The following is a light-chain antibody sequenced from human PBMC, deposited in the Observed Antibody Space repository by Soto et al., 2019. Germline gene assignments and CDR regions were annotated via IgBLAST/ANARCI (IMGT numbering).Light chain of an antibody. CDR3: QQYNNYPWT. J-gene: IGKJ1*01. CDR1: QSISSW. CDR2: KAS. V-gene: IGKV1-5*03. Sequence: DIQMTQSPSTLSASVGDRVTITCRASQSISSWLAWYQQKPGKAPKLLIYKASSLESGVPSRFSGSGSGTDFTLPISSLQPDDFATYYCQQYNNYPWTFGQGTKVEIK.